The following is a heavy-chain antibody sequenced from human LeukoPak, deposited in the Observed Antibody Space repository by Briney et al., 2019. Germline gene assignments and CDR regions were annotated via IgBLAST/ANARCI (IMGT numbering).Heavy chain of an antibody. CDR1: GFTFSGNS. D-gene: IGHD3-9*01. V-gene: IGHV3-21*01. CDR2: ISSSSSYI. Sequence: GGSLRLSCAASGFTFSGNSMNWVCQAPGKGLEWVSSISSSSSYIYYADSVKGRFTISRDNAKNSLYLQMNSLRAEDTAVYYCARDAAQLRYFDWLLYGSYFDYWGQGTLVTVSS. CDR3: ARDAAQLRYFDWLLYGSYFDY. J-gene: IGHJ4*02.